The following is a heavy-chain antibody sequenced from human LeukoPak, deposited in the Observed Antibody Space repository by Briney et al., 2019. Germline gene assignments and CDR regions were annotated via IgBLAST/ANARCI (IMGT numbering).Heavy chain of an antibody. J-gene: IGHJ3*02. D-gene: IGHD2-8*01. CDR2: ISSSSSYI. V-gene: IGHV3-21*04. Sequence: GGSLRLSCTASGFTFGDYAMSWVRQAPGKGLEWVSSISSSSSYIYYADSVKGRFTISRDNAKNSLYLQMNSLRPEDTAVYYCAKDSVALNGMYDPFDIWGQGTMVTVSS. CDR3: AKDSVALNGMYDPFDI. CDR1: GFTFGDYA.